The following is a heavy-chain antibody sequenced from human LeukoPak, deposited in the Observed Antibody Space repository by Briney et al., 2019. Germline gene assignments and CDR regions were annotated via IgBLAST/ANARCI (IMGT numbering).Heavy chain of an antibody. D-gene: IGHD6-13*01. CDR2: ISGSGGST. CDR1: GFTFSSYA. CDR3: AKDSSSSWRKGSYFDY. Sequence: PGGSLRLSCAASGFTFSSYAMSWVRQAPGKGLEWVSAISGSGGSTYYADSVKGQFTISRDNSKNTLYLQMNSLRAEDTAVYYCAKDSSSSWRKGSYFDYWGQGTLVTVSS. V-gene: IGHV3-23*01. J-gene: IGHJ4*02.